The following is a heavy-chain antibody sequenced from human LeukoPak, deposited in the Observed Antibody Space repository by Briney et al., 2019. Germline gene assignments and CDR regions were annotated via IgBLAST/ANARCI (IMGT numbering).Heavy chain of an antibody. D-gene: IGHD5-18*01. Sequence: SETLSLTCTVSGGSISSYYWSWIRQPPGKGLEWIGYIYYSGSTNYNPSLQSRVTISVDTSRNQFSLKLSSVTAADTAVYYCARLPLLGYSYGYVDHWGQGTLVTVSS. CDR1: GGSISSYY. J-gene: IGHJ4*02. CDR3: ARLPLLGYSYGYVDH. V-gene: IGHV4-59*08. CDR2: IYYSGST.